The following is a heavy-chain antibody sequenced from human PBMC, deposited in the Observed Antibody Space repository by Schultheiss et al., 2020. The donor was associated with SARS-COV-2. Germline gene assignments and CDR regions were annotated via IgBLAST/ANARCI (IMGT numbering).Heavy chain of an antibody. Sequence: GSLRLSCAVYGGSFSGYYWSWIRQPPGKGLEWIGEINHSGSTNYNPSLKSRVTISVDTSKNQFSLKLSSVTAADTAVYYCARPITMVRGALGYWGQGTLVTVSS. V-gene: IGHV4-34*01. D-gene: IGHD3-10*01. CDR1: GGSFSGYY. J-gene: IGHJ4*02. CDR3: ARPITMVRGALGY. CDR2: INHSGST.